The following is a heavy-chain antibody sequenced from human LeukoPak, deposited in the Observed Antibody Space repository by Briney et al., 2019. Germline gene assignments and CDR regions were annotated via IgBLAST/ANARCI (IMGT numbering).Heavy chain of an antibody. CDR2: IFYSGST. Sequence: PSETLSLTCTVSGGSVSGDGYYWSWIRQSPGKGLESIGYIFYSGSTNYNPSLKSRVTISVDTSNNQFSLKLSSVTAADTAVYYCARNPIEGVAYYYYYGMDVWGQGTTVTVSS. CDR3: ARNPIEGVAYYYYYGMDV. J-gene: IGHJ6*02. D-gene: IGHD2-21*01. V-gene: IGHV4-61*08. CDR1: GGSVSGDGYY.